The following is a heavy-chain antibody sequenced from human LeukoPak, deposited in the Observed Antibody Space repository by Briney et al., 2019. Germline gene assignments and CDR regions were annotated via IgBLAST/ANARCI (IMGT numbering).Heavy chain of an antibody. D-gene: IGHD3-10*01. CDR2: IYYSGSA. J-gene: IGHJ4*02. Sequence: SETLSLTCSVSGVSISSSSYHWGWIRQSPGKGLEWIGSIYYSGSAYYNPSLKSRLTISVDTSKNQFSLKLNSVAAADTAVYYCARCISMVRGVIRPPDYWGQGTLVTVSS. V-gene: IGHV4-39*01. CDR1: GVSISSSSYH. CDR3: ARCISMVRGVIRPPDY.